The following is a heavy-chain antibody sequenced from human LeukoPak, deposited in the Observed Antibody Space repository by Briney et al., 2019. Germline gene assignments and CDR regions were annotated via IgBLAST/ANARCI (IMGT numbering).Heavy chain of an antibody. D-gene: IGHD3-10*01. Sequence: ASVKASCKASGGTFSSYAISWVRQAPGQGLEWMGGIIPIFGTANYAQKFQGRVTITADESTSTAYMELSSLRSEDTAVYYCARAAGSGSYYNFYWFDPWGQGTLVTVSS. CDR3: ARAAGSGSYYNFYWFDP. CDR1: GGTFSSYA. CDR2: IIPIFGTA. J-gene: IGHJ5*02. V-gene: IGHV1-69*13.